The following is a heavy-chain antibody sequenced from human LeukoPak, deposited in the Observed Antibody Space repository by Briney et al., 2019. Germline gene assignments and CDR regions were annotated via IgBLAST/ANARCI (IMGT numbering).Heavy chain of an antibody. J-gene: IGHJ4*02. CDR3: ASSNLKYFDY. Sequence: SETLSLTCTVSGGSISSYYWSWIRQPPGKGLEWIGYIYYSGSTNYSPSLRSRVTISVDTSKNQFSLKPSSVSAADTAVYYCASSNLKYFDYWGQGTLVTVAS. CDR2: IYYSGST. D-gene: IGHD3-9*01. V-gene: IGHV4-59*01. CDR1: GGSISSYY.